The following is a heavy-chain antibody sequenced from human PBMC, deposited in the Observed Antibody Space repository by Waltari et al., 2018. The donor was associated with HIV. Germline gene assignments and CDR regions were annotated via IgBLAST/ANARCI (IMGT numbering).Heavy chain of an antibody. CDR2: IHNDGSST. CDR1: VFTFGAYW. CDR3: TRDGGGHPFVGYGMDV. J-gene: IGHJ6*02. V-gene: IGHV3-74*01. Sequence: EVQLVESGGVLVQQGGSLSLSCAASVFTFGAYWMRWVRQGPGKGLVWVSGIHNDGSSTSYADSVKGRFTISRDNAKNTLFLQMNSLRVEDTAVYYCTRDGGGHPFVGYGMDVWGQGTTVTVSS. D-gene: IGHD3-16*01.